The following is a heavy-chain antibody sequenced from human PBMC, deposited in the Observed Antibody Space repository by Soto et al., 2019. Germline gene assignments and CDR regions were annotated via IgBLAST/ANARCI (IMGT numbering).Heavy chain of an antibody. CDR3: AADRTSFPLAFDI. V-gene: IGHV1-58*01. J-gene: IGHJ3*02. CDR2: IVVGSGNT. D-gene: IGHD2-2*01. Sequence: SVKVSCKASGFTFTSSAVQWVRRARGQRLEWIGWIVVGSGNTNYAQKFQERVTITRDMSTSTAYMELSSLRSEDTAVYYCAADRTSFPLAFDIWGQGTMVTVSS. CDR1: GFTFTSSA.